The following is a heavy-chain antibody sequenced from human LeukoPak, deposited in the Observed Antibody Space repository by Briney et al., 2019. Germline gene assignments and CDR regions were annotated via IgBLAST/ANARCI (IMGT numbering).Heavy chain of an antibody. CDR1: GGTFSSYA. D-gene: IGHD1-26*01. Sequence: GASAKASCKASGGTFSSYAISWVRQAPGQGLEWMGGIIPIFGTANYAQKFQGRVTITADESPSTAYMELSSLRSEDTAVYYCARDSGSYSARSFDYWGQGTLVTVSS. J-gene: IGHJ4*02. CDR3: ARDSGSYSARSFDY. V-gene: IGHV1-69*13. CDR2: IIPIFGTA.